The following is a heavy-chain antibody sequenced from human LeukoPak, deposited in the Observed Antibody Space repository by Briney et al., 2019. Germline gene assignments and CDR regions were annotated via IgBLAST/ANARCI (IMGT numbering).Heavy chain of an antibody. CDR2: IYYSGNT. D-gene: IGHD2-2*01. CDR3: ARHVRVPAAMGRFDY. Sequence: SETLSLTCTVSGGSISSSSYYWGWIRQPPGKGLEWIGSIYYSGNTYYNPSLKSRVTMSVDTPKNQFSLKLSSVTAADTAVYYCARHVRVPAAMGRFDYWGQGTLVTVPS. V-gene: IGHV4-39*01. CDR1: GGSISSSSYY. J-gene: IGHJ4*02.